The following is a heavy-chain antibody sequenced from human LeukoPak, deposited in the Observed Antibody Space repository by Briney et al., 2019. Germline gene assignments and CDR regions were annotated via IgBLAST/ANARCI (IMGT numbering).Heavy chain of an antibody. CDR3: ARNRGDPSYFDY. Sequence: PGGSLRLSCAASGFTFSRSWMHWVRQGPGKGLEWVSSISTSSSYIYYADSVKGRFTISRNNPKNSLYLQMNSLRAEDTAVYYCARNRGDPSYFDYWGQGTLVTVSS. D-gene: IGHD4-17*01. CDR1: GFTFSRSW. V-gene: IGHV3-21*01. J-gene: IGHJ4*02. CDR2: ISTSSSYI.